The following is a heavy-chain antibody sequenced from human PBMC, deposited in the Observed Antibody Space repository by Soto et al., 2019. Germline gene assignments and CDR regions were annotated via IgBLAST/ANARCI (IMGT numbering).Heavy chain of an antibody. J-gene: IGHJ4*02. D-gene: IGHD3-3*01. CDR1: GGSFSGYY. CDR3: ARRKIFGVVIIKPHFDY. CDR2: MNPSGST. V-gene: IGHV4-34*01. Sequence: QVQLQQWGAGLLKPSETLSLTCAVYGGSFSGYYWSWIRQPPGKGREWIGEMNPSGSTNYNPSLKSRVTLSVDTSKNQFSLKLSSVTGVDTAVYYCARRKIFGVVIIKPHFDYWGQGTLVTVSS.